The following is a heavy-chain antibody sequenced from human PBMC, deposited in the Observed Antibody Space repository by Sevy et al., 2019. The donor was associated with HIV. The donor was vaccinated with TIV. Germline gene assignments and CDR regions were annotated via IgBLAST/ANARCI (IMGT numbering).Heavy chain of an antibody. J-gene: IGHJ4*01. CDR1: RFTFSNYW. CDR2: IHNDGSTT. Sequence: GGSLRLSCAASRFTFSNYWMNWVRQAPGKGLVWVSRIHNDGSTTTYSESVKGRFTISRDNAKNTLYLQMNSLRAEDTAVYYCARGFSVHSGRGDFDYWGHGTPVTVSS. D-gene: IGHD5-12*01. CDR3: ARGFSVHSGRGDFDY. V-gene: IGHV3-74*03.